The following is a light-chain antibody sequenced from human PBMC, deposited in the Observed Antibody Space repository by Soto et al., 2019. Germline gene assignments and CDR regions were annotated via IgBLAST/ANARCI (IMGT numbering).Light chain of an antibody. CDR1: QTINNW. J-gene: IGKJ4*01. CDR2: TTS. CDR3: QQASSFPFT. Sequence: IQMTQSPSFVSASIGDRVTITCRASQTINNWLAWYQQKPGKAPKVVIYTTSILQSGVPSRFSGSRSGTEFTLTISSLQPEDFATYYCQQASSFPFTFGGGTKVEI. V-gene: IGKV1-12*02.